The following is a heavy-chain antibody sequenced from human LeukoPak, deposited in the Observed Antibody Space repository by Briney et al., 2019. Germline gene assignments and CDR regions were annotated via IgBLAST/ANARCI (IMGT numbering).Heavy chain of an antibody. Sequence: GSLRLSCAASGFTFRYYAISWVRQAPGKGLEWVSAISAGGGDTYYADSVKGRFTISRDNSKNTLYLQMNSLRVEDTAIYYCAKSDYYDSSGHPSSFDYWGQGTLVTVSS. CDR2: ISAGGGDT. CDR3: AKSDYYDSSGHPSSFDY. D-gene: IGHD3-22*01. CDR1: GFTFRYYA. J-gene: IGHJ4*02. V-gene: IGHV3-23*01.